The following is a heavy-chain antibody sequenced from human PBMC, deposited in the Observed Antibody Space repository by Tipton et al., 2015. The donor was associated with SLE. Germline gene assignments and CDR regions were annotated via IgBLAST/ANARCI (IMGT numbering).Heavy chain of an antibody. CDR1: GGSISSGGYY. D-gene: IGHD6-19*01. J-gene: IGHJ5*02. CDR2: IYHSGST. V-gene: IGHV4-30-2*01. Sequence: TLSLTCTVSGGSISSGGYYWSWIRQPPGKGLEWIGYIYHSGSTYYNPSLKSRVTISVDRSKNQFSLKLSSVTAADTAVYYCARAVAGKNWFDPWGQGTLVTVSS. CDR3: ARAVAGKNWFDP.